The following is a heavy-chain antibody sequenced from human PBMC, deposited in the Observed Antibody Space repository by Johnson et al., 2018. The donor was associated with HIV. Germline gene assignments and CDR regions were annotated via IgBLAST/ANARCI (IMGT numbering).Heavy chain of an antibody. CDR3: ARDVTAGNDAFDI. D-gene: IGHD1-1*01. J-gene: IGHJ3*02. CDR1: GFTLSSYW. V-gene: IGHV3-74*01. Sequence: VQLVESGGALVQPGGSLRLSCAASGFTLSSYWMHWVRQAPGKGLVWVSRINSDGSSTNYADSVRGRFTISRDNAKNTLYVQMNSLRVEDTAVYYCARDVTAGNDAFDIWGQGT. CDR2: INSDGSST.